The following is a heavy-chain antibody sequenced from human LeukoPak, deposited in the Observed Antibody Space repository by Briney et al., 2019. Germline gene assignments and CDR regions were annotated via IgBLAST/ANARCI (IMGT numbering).Heavy chain of an antibody. V-gene: IGHV1-69*04. Sequence: SVKVSCKASGGTFSSYAISWVRQAPGQGLEWMGRIIPILGIANYAQKFQGRVTITADKSTSTAYMEPSSLRSEDTAVYYCARGVPSIVGATTSIDYWGQGTLVTVSS. CDR3: ARGVPSIVGATTSIDY. CDR1: GGTFSSYA. CDR2: IIPILGIA. J-gene: IGHJ4*02. D-gene: IGHD1-26*01.